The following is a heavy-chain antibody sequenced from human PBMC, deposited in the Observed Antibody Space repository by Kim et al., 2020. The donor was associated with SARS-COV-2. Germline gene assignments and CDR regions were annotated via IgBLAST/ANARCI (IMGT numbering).Heavy chain of an antibody. J-gene: IGHJ4*02. CDR3: AKDCRAGSLYDLPGEFDY. Sequence: GGSLRLSCAASGFTCSSYAMSWFRQAPVKGLEWVSAISGSGGSTYYADSVKGRFTISRDNSKNTLYLQMNSLRAEDMAVYYFAKDCRAGSLYDLPGEFDYWGQRSFVTVS. V-gene: IGHV3-23*01. CDR1: GFTCSSYA. D-gene: IGHD6-13*01. CDR2: ISGSGGST.